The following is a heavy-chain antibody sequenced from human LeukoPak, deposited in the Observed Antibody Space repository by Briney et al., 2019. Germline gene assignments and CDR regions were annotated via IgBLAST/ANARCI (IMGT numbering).Heavy chain of an antibody. V-gene: IGHV3-21*01. CDR1: GLTFNSYW. J-gene: IGHJ4*02. D-gene: IGHD2-2*01. CDR3: TRDSYCSSTSCYRGHFDS. Sequence: PGGSLRLSCAASGLTFNSYWMHWVRQAPGKGLEWVSSISTSSTYIDYADSMKGRFTISRDNAKKSLYLQMNSLRAEDTAVYYCTRDSYCSSTSCYRGHFDSWGQGTLVTVSS. CDR2: ISTSSTYI.